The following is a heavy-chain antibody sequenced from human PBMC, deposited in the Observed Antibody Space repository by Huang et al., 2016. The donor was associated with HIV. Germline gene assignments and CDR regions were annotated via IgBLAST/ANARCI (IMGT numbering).Heavy chain of an antibody. Sequence: EVQLVESGGGLVRPGRSLRLSCAASGFTFDDDAMHWVRQTPGKGRGWVSGINWKSGNKAYADSVMGRVTIPRDNAKNSLYLQMNSLRPEDTALYYCAKDWGYVFGAFDFWGRGTMVTVSS. D-gene: IGHD7-27*01. V-gene: IGHV3-9*01. CDR3: AKDWGYVFGAFDF. CDR2: INWKSGNK. J-gene: IGHJ3*01. CDR1: GFTFDDDA.